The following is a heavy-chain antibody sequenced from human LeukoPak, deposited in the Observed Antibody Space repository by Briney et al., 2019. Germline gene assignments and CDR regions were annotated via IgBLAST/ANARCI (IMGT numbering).Heavy chain of an antibody. J-gene: IGHJ6*03. CDR3: ATVGVPATKYYYMDV. Sequence: GGSLRLSCAASGFTVSSNYMSWVRQAPGKGLEWVSVIYSGGSTYYADSVKGRFTIFRDNAKNSLFLQMNSLRVEDTAVYYCATVGVPATKYYYMDVWGKGTTVTVSS. CDR2: IYSGGST. D-gene: IGHD2-2*01. V-gene: IGHV3-53*01. CDR1: GFTVSSNY.